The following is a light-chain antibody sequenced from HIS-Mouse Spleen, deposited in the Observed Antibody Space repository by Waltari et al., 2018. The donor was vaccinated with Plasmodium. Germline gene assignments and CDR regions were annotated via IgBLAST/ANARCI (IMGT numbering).Light chain of an antibody. J-gene: IGLJ2*01. CDR1: SSNIGNNY. Sequence: QSVLTQPPSVSAAPGQKVTISCSGSSSNIGNNYVSWYQQLPGTAPKLPIYDNKKRPSGIPDRFSGPNAGTSATLGTTGLQTGDEADYYCGTWDSSLSAGVVFGGGTKLTVL. CDR3: GTWDSSLSAGVV. V-gene: IGLV1-51*01. CDR2: DNK.